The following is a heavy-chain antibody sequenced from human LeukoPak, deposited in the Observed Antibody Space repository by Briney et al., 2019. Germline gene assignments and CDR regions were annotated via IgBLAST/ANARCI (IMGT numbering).Heavy chain of an antibody. CDR2: IYSRVT. D-gene: IGHD6-19*01. CDR1: GGSISNYY. CDR3: AREGWQWLVHAFDI. V-gene: IGHV4-4*07. Sequence: SETLSLTCTVSGGSISNYYLSWIRQPAGKGLEWIGRIYSRVTTYNPSLKSRVTMSADTSRNHVSLTLNSVTAADTAVYYCAREGWQWLVHAFDIWGQGTMVTVSS. J-gene: IGHJ3*02.